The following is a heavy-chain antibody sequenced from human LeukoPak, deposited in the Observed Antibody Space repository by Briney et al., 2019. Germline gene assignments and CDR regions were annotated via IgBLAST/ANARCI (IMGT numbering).Heavy chain of an antibody. CDR3: ARHGYSNTFDY. Sequence: PSETLSLTCTASGGSISSSSYYWGWIRQPPGKGLEWIGSIYYSGSTYYNPSLKSRVTISVDTSKNQFSLKLSSVTAADTAVYYCARHGYSNTFDYWGQGTLVTVSS. J-gene: IGHJ4*02. V-gene: IGHV4-39*01. D-gene: IGHD4-11*01. CDR2: IYYSGST. CDR1: GGSISSSSYY.